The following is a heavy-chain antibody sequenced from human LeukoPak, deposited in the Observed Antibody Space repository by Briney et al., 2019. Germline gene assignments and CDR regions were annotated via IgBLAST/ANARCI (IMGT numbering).Heavy chain of an antibody. Sequence: GGSLRLSCAASGFTVSSNYMSWVRQAPGKGLEWVSVIYSGGSTYYADSVKGRFTISRDNSKNTLYLQMNSLRAEDTAVYYCARDSSLLRTYGYWGQGTLVTVSS. D-gene: IGHD3-10*01. CDR2: IYSGGST. J-gene: IGHJ4*02. CDR1: GFTVSSNY. V-gene: IGHV3-66*01. CDR3: ARDSSLLRTYGY.